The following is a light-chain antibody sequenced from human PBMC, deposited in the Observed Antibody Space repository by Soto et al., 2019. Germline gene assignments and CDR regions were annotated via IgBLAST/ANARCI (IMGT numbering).Light chain of an antibody. J-gene: IGKJ4*01. CDR3: QQYYSTPPT. Sequence: EIVMTQSPATLSVSPGERVTLSCRASPSVSSNLAWYQHKPGQAPRLLIFGASTRATGIPARFSGSGSGTEFTLTINSLQSEDVAVYYCQQYYSTPPTFGGGTKLEIK. CDR1: PSVSSN. V-gene: IGKV3-15*01. CDR2: GAS.